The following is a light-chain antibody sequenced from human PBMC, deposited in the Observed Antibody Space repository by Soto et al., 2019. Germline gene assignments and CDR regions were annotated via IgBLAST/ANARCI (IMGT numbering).Light chain of an antibody. V-gene: IGLV1-44*01. CDR3: AAWDDTLDVRGVV. CDR1: SSNIGSNA. Sequence: QSVLTQPPSASGTPGQTVTISCSGSSSNIGSNAVSWYQQFPGAAPKLLIYISNKRPSGVPDRFSGSKSGTSASLAISGLQSEDEADYYCAAWDDTLDVRGVVFGGGTKLTVL. CDR2: ISN. J-gene: IGLJ2*01.